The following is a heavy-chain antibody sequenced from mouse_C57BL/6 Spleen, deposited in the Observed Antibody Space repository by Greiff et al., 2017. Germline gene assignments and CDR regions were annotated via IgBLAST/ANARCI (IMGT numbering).Heavy chain of an antibody. J-gene: IGHJ1*03. CDR1: GYAFSSSW. CDR2: IYPGDGDT. CDR3: ARNDGYRYFDV. Sequence: VQLVESGPELVKPGASVKISCKASGYAFSSSWMNWVKQRPGKGLEWIGRIYPGDGDTNYNGNFKGKATLTADKSSSTAYMQLSSLTSEDSAVYFCARNDGYRYFDVWGTGTTVTVSS. D-gene: IGHD2-3*01. V-gene: IGHV1-82*01.